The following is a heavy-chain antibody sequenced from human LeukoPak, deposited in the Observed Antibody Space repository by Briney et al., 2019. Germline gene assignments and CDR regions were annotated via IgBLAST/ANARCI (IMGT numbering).Heavy chain of an antibody. CDR1: GFTFYDYA. CDR3: AKAPKTVDTPPYYFDY. Sequence: PGGSLRLSCAACGFTFYDYAMHWVGQAPGRGLEGVSLISGYGGSTYYADSVKGRFTISRDNSNNSMYLQMHSLSTEDTALYHCAKAPKTVDTPPYYFDYWGQGTLVTVSS. CDR2: ISGYGGST. V-gene: IGHV3-43*02. J-gene: IGHJ4*02. D-gene: IGHD5-18*01.